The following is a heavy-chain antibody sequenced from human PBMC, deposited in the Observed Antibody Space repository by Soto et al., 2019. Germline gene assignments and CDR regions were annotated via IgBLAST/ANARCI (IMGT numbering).Heavy chain of an antibody. CDR1: GFTFTSSA. D-gene: IGHD4-17*01. CDR3: AAGGYGDYQDYYYGMDV. J-gene: IGHJ6*02. V-gene: IGHV1-58*01. CDR2: IVVGSGNT. Sequence: GASVKVSCKASGFTFTSSAVQRVRQARGQRLEWIGWIVVGSGNTNYAQKFQERVTITRDMSTSTAYMELSSLRSEDTAVYYCAAGGYGDYQDYYYGMDVWGQGTTVTVSS.